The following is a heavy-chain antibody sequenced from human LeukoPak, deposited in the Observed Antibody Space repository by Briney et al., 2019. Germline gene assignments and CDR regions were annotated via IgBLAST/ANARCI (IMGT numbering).Heavy chain of an antibody. Sequence: PSETLSLTCTDAGGSISRFYWSWIRQPPGKGLEYIGYISYSGTTSYNPSLEGRVTISVDTSKNQFSLKLTSVTAADTAVYYCARDKGLPQAFDIWGQGTMVTVSS. CDR3: ARDKGLPQAFDI. V-gene: IGHV4-59*01. D-gene: IGHD5/OR15-5a*01. J-gene: IGHJ3*02. CDR1: GGSISRFY. CDR2: ISYSGTT.